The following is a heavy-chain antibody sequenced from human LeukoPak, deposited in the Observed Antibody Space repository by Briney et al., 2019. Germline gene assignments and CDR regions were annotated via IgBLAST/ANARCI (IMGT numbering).Heavy chain of an antibody. J-gene: IGHJ4*02. CDR1: GFTFSSFG. D-gene: IGHD6-6*01. CDR3: AKDAQQLVGYFDY. V-gene: IGHV3-30*02. CDR2: IRYDGSNE. Sequence: PGGSLRLSCAASGFTFSSFGMHWVRQAPGKGLQWVAFIRYDGSNEYYADSVKGRFTISRDNSKNTLYLQMNGLIVEDTAVYYCAKDAQQLVGYFDYWGQGTLVTVSS.